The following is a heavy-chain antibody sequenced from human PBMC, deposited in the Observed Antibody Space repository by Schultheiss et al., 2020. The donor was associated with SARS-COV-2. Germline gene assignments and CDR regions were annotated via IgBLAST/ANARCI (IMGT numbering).Heavy chain of an antibody. V-gene: IGHV4-34*01. Sequence: SQTLSLTCAVYGGSFSGYYWSWIRQPPGKGLEWIGEINHSGSTNYNPTLKSRVTISVDTSKNQFSLKLSSVTAADTAVYYCARVLIEVDGNRFDYWGQGTLVTVSS. CDR3: ARVLIEVDGNRFDY. CDR2: INHSGST. CDR1: GGSFSGYY. D-gene: IGHD6-19*01. J-gene: IGHJ4*02.